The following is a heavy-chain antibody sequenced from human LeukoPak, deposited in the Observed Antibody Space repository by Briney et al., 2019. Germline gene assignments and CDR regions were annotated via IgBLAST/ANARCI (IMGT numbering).Heavy chain of an antibody. CDR1: GGSISSNSYY. D-gene: IGHD5-24*01. J-gene: IGHJ4*02. CDR3: ARDGYNPIDY. Sequence: SETLSRTCTVSGGSISSNSYYWGWVRQPPGKGLEWIGSIYYSGSTYYNPSLKSRVTISVDTSKNQFSLKLSSVTAADTAMYYCARDGYNPIDYWGQGTLVTVSS. V-gene: IGHV4-39*02. CDR2: IYYSGST.